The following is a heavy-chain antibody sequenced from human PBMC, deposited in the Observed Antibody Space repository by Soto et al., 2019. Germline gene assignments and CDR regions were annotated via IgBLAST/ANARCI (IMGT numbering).Heavy chain of an antibody. V-gene: IGHV1-69*02. CDR3: ARTYCSGGSCHLDY. CDR1: GGTFSSYT. D-gene: IGHD2-15*01. Sequence: QVQLVQSGAEVKKPGSSVKVSCKASGGTFSSYTISWVRQAPGQGLEWMGRIIPILGIANYAQKFQGRVTITADKSTSTAYMELSSLRSEDTAVYYYARTYCSGGSCHLDYWGQGTLVTVSS. J-gene: IGHJ4*02. CDR2: IIPILGIA.